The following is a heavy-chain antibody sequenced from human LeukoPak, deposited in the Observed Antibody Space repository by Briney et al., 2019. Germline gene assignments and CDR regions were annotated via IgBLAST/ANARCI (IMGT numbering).Heavy chain of an antibody. Sequence: GESLKISCKGSGYNFATYWIAWVRLLPGKGLEWMGIIYPDDSDTRYSPSFQGQVTISADKSINTAYLQWSSLKASDTAMYYCARHDNYDFSNYFDPWGQGTLVTVSS. J-gene: IGHJ5*02. CDR2: IYPDDSDT. CDR3: ARHDNYDFSNYFDP. D-gene: IGHD3-3*01. CDR1: GYNFATYW. V-gene: IGHV5-51*01.